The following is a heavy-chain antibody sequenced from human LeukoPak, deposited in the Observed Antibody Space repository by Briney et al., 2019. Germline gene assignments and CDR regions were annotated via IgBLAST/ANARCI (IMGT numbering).Heavy chain of an antibody. CDR2: IYYSGST. Sequence: SETLSLTCTVSGGSISSYYWSWIRQPPGKGLEWIGHIYYSGSTNYNPSLKSRVTISVDTSKNQFSLKLSSVTAADTAVYYCARTLWSVSYFDYWGQGTLVTVSS. CDR1: GGSISSYY. D-gene: IGHD3-3*01. J-gene: IGHJ4*02. V-gene: IGHV4-59*08. CDR3: ARTLWSVSYFDY.